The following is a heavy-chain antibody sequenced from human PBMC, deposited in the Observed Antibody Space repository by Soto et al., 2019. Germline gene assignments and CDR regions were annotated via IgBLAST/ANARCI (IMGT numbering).Heavy chain of an antibody. CDR3: ARYSSSSDY. CDR1: GFTFSSYG. V-gene: IGHV3-33*01. D-gene: IGHD6-6*01. CDR2: IWYDGSNK. Sequence: QVQLVESGGGVVQPGRSLRLSCAASGFTFSSYGMHWVRQAPGKGLEWVAVIWYDGSNKYYADSVKGRFTISRDNSKNTLYLQMNSLRAEDTAVYYCARYSSSSDYWGQGTLVTVSS. J-gene: IGHJ4*02.